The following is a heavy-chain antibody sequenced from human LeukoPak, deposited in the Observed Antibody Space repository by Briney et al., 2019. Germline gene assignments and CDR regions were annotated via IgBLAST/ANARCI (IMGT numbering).Heavy chain of an antibody. Sequence: SETLSLTCVVYGGSFSGYYWSWIRQPPGKGLEWIGEINHSGSTNYNPSLKSRVTISVDTSKNQFSLKLSSVTAADTAVYYCARSLEDASDIWGQGTMVTVSS. CDR2: INHSGST. V-gene: IGHV4-34*01. CDR1: GGSFSGYY. CDR3: ARSLEDASDI. J-gene: IGHJ3*02. D-gene: IGHD5-24*01.